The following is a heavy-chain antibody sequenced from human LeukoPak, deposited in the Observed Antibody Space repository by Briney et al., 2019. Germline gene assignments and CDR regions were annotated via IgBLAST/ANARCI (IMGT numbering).Heavy chain of an antibody. J-gene: IGHJ4*02. CDR1: GGSFSGYY. CDR2: INHSGST. D-gene: IGHD3-22*01. CDR3: ARRRYYYDSSGYYTG. Sequence: PSETLSLTCAVYGGSFSGYYWSWIRQPPGKGLEWIGEINHSGSTNYNPSLKSRVTISVDTSKNQFSLKLSSVTAADTAVYYCARRRYYYDSSGYYTGWGQGTLVTVSS. V-gene: IGHV4-34*01.